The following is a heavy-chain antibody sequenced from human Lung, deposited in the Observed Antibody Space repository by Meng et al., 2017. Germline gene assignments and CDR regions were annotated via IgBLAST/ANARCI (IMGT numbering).Heavy chain of an antibody. CDR3: ARGGDFDP. CDR2: ISTNTGNP. CDR1: GYTFTTYT. D-gene: IGHD2/OR15-2a*01. J-gene: IGHJ5*02. Sequence: QVTLVQSGSEVKKPGASVKVSCKASGYTFTTYTINWVRQAQGRGLEWMGWISTNTGNPTYVQGFTGRFVFSLDTSVSTAYLQISSLEAADTAVYYCARGGDFDPWGQGTLVTVSS. V-gene: IGHV7-4-1*02.